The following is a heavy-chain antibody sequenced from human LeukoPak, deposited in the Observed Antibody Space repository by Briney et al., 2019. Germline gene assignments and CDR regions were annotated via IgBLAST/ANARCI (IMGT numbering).Heavy chain of an antibody. CDR1: RFTFSSYW. V-gene: IGHV3-7*05. J-gene: IGHJ4*02. D-gene: IGHD3-22*01. CDR3: ARDLRVVITGSFDS. CDR2: INQDGSEK. Sequence: TGGSLRLSCAASRFTFSSYWMTWVRQAPGTGLEWVANINQDGSEKYYVDSVKGRFTISRDHAKNSLYLQMNSLRAEDTALYYCARDLRVVITGSFDSWGQGTLVTVSS.